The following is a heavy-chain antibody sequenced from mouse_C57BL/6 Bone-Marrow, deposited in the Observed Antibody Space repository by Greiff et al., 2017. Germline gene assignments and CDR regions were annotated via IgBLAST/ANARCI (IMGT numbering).Heavy chain of an antibody. CDR1: GFTFSSYA. D-gene: IGHD2-1*01. J-gene: IGHJ4*01. CDR3: ARGRDLLHAMDY. Sequence: EVKLVESGGGLVKPGGSLKLSCAASGFTFSSYAMSWVRQTPEKRLEWVATISDGGSYTYYPDNVKGRFTISRDNAKNNLYLQMSHLKSEDTAMYYCARGRDLLHAMDYWGQGTSVTVSS. CDR2: ISDGGSYT. V-gene: IGHV5-4*03.